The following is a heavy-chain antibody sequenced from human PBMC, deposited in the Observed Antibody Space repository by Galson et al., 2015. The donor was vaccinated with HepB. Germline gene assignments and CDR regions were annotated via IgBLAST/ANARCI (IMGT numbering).Heavy chain of an antibody. V-gene: IGHV3-23*01. D-gene: IGHD1-20*01. CDR2: ISGSGGST. CDR1: GFTFSSYA. J-gene: IGHJ4*02. CDR3: AKAGNWNGGKLDY. Sequence: SLRLSCAASGFTFSSYAMSWVRQAPGKGLEWVSAISGSGGSTYYADSVKGRFTISRDNSENTLYLQMNSLRAEDTAVYYCAKAGNWNGGKLDYWGQGTLVTVSS.